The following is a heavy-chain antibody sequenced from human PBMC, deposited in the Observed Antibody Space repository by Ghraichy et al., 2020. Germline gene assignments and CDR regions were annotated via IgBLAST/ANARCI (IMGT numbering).Heavy chain of an antibody. V-gene: IGHV4-39*01. CDR2: IKHSGRT. CDR1: GGSISSRKFY. D-gene: IGHD3-22*01. CDR3: ARNYYDGSGDFY. J-gene: IGHJ4*03. Sequence: SETPSLTCSVSGGSISSRKFYWMWIRQPPGKGLEWIGGIKHSGRTEWNPSLKSRITISEDTSKNQFSLKLSSVTGADTAIYYCARNYYDGSGDFYWGHGTLVTVSS.